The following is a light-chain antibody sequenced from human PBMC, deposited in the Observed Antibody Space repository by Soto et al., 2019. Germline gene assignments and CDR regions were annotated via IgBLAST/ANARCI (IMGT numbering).Light chain of an antibody. CDR3: QHYGSSPPFT. J-gene: IGKJ1*01. V-gene: IGKV3-20*01. CDR1: QSVGRS. CDR2: AAS. Sequence: IVMTQSPATLSVSPGERATLSCRASQSVGRSLAWYQQKPGQAPRLLMYAASIRATGIPDRFSGSGSGTDFTLTISRLEPEDFAVYYCQHYGSSPPFTFGQGTKVDIK.